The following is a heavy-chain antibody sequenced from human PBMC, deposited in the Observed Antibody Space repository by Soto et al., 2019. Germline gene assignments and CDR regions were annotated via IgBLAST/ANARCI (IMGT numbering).Heavy chain of an antibody. Sequence: PSETLSLTCTVSGGSISSSSYYWGWIRQPPGKGLEWIGSIYYSGSTYYNPSLKSRVTISVDTSKNQFSLKLSSVTAADTAVYYCARIMVRGVITSYYYGMDVWGQGTTVTVS. V-gene: IGHV4-39*01. D-gene: IGHD3-10*01. CDR1: GGSISSSSYY. CDR2: IYYSGST. J-gene: IGHJ6*02. CDR3: ARIMVRGVITSYYYGMDV.